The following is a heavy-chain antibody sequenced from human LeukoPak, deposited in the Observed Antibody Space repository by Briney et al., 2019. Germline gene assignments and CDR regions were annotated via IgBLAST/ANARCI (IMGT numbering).Heavy chain of an antibody. J-gene: IGHJ6*02. CDR2: INPSGGST. CDR1: GYTFTSYY. Sequence: ALVKVSCKASGYTFTSYYMHWVRQAPGQGLEWMGIINPSGGSTSYAQKFQGRVTITADESTSTAYMELSSLRSEDTAVYYCASERAHYYGSGSYSKYYYGMDVWGQGTTVTVSS. V-gene: IGHV1-46*01. CDR3: ASERAHYYGSGSYSKYYYGMDV. D-gene: IGHD3-10*01.